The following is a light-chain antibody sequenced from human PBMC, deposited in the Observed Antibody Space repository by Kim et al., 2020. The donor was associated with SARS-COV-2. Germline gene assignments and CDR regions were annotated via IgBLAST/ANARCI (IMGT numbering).Light chain of an antibody. V-gene: IGKV1-39*01. CDR2: AAS. Sequence: ASVGDRVTITCRARHSISNYLNWYQQNPGKAPKLLIFAASSLHSGVPSSFSGRGSGTEFTLTISSLQREDFATYYCQQSYRTPYTSGQGTKLEIK. CDR3: QQSYRTPYT. CDR1: HSISNY. J-gene: IGKJ2*01.